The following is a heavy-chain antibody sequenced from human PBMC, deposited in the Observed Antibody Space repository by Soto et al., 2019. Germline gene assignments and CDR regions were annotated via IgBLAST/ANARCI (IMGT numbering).Heavy chain of an antibody. CDR3: ARDGGSKGDREAGYYYYYGMDV. D-gene: IGHD3-16*01. V-gene: IGHV1-69*01. Sequence: QVQLVQSGAEVKKPGSSVKVSCKASGGTFSSYAISWVRQAPGQGLEWMGGIIPIFGTANYAQKFQGRVTITADESTSTAYMELSSLRSEDTAVYYCARDGGSKGDREAGYYYYYGMDVWGQGTTVTVSS. CDR2: IIPIFGTA. J-gene: IGHJ6*02. CDR1: GGTFSSYA.